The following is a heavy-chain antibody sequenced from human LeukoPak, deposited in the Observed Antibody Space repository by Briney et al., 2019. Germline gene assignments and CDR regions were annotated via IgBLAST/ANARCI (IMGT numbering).Heavy chain of an antibody. CDR3: ATDRGGGGDRSRGWFDP. V-gene: IGHV1-24*01. CDR1: GYTLTELS. CDR2: FDPEDGET. D-gene: IGHD2-21*02. Sequence: ASVKVSCKVSGYTLTELSMHWVRQAPGKGLEWMGGFDPEDGETIYAQKFQGRVTMTEDTSTDTAYMELSSLRSEDTAVYYCATDRGGGGDRSRGWFDPWGQGTLVTVSS. J-gene: IGHJ5*02.